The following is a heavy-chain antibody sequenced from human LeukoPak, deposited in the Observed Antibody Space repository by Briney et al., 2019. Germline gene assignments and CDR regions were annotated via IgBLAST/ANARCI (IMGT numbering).Heavy chain of an antibody. Sequence: SETLSLTCTVSGVSLGDYYWSWIRQPAGQGLEWIGRMSTSGSTYYNPSVKSRVTLSVDTSKNQFSLKLTSVTAADTPAYYCAREGGARGLPDYWGQGTLVTVSS. V-gene: IGHV4-4*07. J-gene: IGHJ4*02. CDR1: GVSLGDYY. D-gene: IGHD3-16*01. CDR3: AREGGARGLPDY. CDR2: MSTSGST.